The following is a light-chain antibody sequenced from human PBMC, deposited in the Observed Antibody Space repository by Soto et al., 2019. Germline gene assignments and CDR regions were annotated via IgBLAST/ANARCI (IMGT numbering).Light chain of an antibody. CDR2: EVT. J-gene: IGLJ2*01. CDR3: SSYTSDSTLV. CDR1: SSDVGGYNY. V-gene: IGLV2-14*01. Sequence: QSALTQPPSASGSPGQSVTISCTGTSSDVGGYNYVSWYQQHPGKVPKLMIYEVTNRPSGVSNRFSGSKSGNTASLTISGLQAEDEADYYCSSYTSDSTLVFGGGTKVTVL.